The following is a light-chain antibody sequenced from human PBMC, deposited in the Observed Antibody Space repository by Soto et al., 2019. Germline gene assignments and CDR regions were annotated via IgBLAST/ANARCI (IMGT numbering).Light chain of an antibody. CDR1: QTIAVC. Sequence: IRITHSPSTLCASVRDTVTITCRANQTIAVCVAWYQQKPGKAPSLLIYDASTVQVRVPSRFSGSGSGTEFTLAVSILQPEDFATYFCQQYDKYSRFGDGTKVEI. CDR2: DAS. CDR3: QQYDKYSR. J-gene: IGKJ4*02. V-gene: IGKV1-5*01.